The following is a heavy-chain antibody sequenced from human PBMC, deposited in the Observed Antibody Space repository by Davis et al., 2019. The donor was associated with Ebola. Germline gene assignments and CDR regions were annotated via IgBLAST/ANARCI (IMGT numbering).Heavy chain of an antibody. CDR1: GFSFTYYG. Sequence: PGGSLRLSCAASGFSFTYYGMHWIRQAPGKGLEWVAVISFDGENAQYADSVRGRFSVSRDNSLMTVYLQMNRLTPEDAAVYYCARRGPGGNWMYFLDSWGQGTLVAVSS. J-gene: IGHJ4*02. CDR2: ISFDGENA. V-gene: IGHV3-30*03. CDR3: ARRGPGGNWMYFLDS. D-gene: IGHD3-10*01.